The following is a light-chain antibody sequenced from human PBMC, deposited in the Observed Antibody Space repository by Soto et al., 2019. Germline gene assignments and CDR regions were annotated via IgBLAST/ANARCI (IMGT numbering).Light chain of an antibody. CDR1: QSLNNW. V-gene: IGKV1-5*03. CDR3: QQFNSYVWT. CDR2: KAS. Sequence: DIQMTQSPSTLSTSVGDRVTITCRASQSLNNWLAWYQQKPGKAPKLLIYKASSLESGVPSRFSGSGSGTEFTLTISSLQPDDFATYYCQQFNSYVWTFGQGTKVEIK. J-gene: IGKJ1*01.